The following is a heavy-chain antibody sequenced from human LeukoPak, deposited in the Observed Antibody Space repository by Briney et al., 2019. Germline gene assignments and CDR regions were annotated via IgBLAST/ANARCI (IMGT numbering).Heavy chain of an antibody. V-gene: IGHV3-23*01. CDR1: GFTFSSYA. J-gene: IGHJ4*02. CDR3: AKRPRGNYLDPFDY. CDR2: ISGSGGST. D-gene: IGHD3-10*01. Sequence: GGSLRLSCAASGFTFSSYAMSWVRQAPGKGLEWVSGISGSGGSTCYADSVKGRFTISRDNSKNRLYLQMNSLRAEDTAVYYCAKRPRGNYLDPFDYWGLGTLVTVSS.